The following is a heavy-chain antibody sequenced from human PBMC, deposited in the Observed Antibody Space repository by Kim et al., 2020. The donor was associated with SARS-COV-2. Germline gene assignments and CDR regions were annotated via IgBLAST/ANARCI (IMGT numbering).Heavy chain of an antibody. CDR2: VTSSGGGT. CDR3: AKGSEKGSNDY. D-gene: IGHD2-15*01. V-gene: IGHV3-23*01. Sequence: GGSLRLSCAASGFTFNGYAMSWVRQAPGKGLEWVSTVTSSGGGTNYADSVQGRVTISRDNPKNTLYLQMNSLRAEDTAINYCAKGSEKGSNDYWGQGTL. J-gene: IGHJ4*02. CDR1: GFTFNGYA.